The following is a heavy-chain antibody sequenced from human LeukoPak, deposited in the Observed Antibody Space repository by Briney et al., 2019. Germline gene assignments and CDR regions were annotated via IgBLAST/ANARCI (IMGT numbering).Heavy chain of an antibody. CDR1: GGPINSSNW. CDR3: ASDGYSYGYALDF. J-gene: IGHJ4*02. V-gene: IGHV4-4*02. D-gene: IGHD5-18*01. Sequence: SETVSLPCGVCGGPINSSNWLGWVRHRPGKGLEWIGQIYHSGRTNYNLSLKSRDTISVDKSKNLFSLKLTAVTAADTAVYYWASDGYSYGYALDFWGQGTLVTVSS. CDR2: IYHSGRT.